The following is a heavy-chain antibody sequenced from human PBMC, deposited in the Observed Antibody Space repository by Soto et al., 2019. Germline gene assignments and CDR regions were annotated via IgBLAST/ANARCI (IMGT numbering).Heavy chain of an antibody. J-gene: IGHJ4*02. D-gene: IGHD6-13*01. CDR3: ARVLGSSWFGNYFDY. CDR1: GGTFSSYT. V-gene: IGHV1-69*02. CDR2: IIPILGIA. Sequence: SVKVSCKASGGTFSSYTISWVRQAPGQGLEWIGRIIPILGIANYAQKFQGRVTITADKSTSTAYMELSSLRSEDTAVYYCARVLGSSWFGNYFDYWGQGTLVTVSS.